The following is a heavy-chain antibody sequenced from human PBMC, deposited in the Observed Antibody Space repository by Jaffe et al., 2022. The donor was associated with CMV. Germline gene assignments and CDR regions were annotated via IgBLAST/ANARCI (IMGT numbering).Heavy chain of an antibody. CDR3: ARGDDLVHHVSWYFDL. V-gene: IGHV3-48*03. D-gene: IGHD3-10*01. CDR2: ISSSGSTI. Sequence: EVQLVESGGGLVQPGGSLRLSCAASGFTFSSYEMNWVRQAPGKGLEWVSYISSSGSTIYYADSVKGRFTISRDNAKNSLYLQMNSLRAEDTAVYYCARGDDLVHHVSWYFDLWGRGTLVTVSS. CDR1: GFTFSSYE. J-gene: IGHJ2*01.